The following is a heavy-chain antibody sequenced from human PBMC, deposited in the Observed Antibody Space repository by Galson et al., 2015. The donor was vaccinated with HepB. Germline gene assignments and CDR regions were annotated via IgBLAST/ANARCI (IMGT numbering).Heavy chain of an antibody. J-gene: IGHJ5*02. Sequence: SLRLSCAASGFTFSNHAMTWVRQAPGKGLEWLSGIEAIDSRTYHAESVKGRFTISRDNSKNTVYLRMNGLRVDDTAVYFCARVLKLAPWGFDPWGQGTLVTVSS. CDR3: ARVLKLAPWGFDP. V-gene: IGHV3-23*01. CDR1: GFTFSNHA. D-gene: IGHD3-10*01. CDR2: IEAIDSRT.